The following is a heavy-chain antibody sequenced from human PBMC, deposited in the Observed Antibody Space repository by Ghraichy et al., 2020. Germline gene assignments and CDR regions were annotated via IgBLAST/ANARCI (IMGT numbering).Heavy chain of an antibody. Sequence: GGSLRLSCAASGFTFSSYSMNWVRQAPGKGLEWVSSISSSSSYIYYADSVKGRSTISRDNAKNSLYLQMNSLRAEDTAVYYCARGREMATIPLYYGMDVWGQGTTVTVSS. CDR3: ARGREMATIPLYYGMDV. CDR1: GFTFSSYS. V-gene: IGHV3-21*01. CDR2: ISSSSSYI. J-gene: IGHJ6*02. D-gene: IGHD5-24*01.